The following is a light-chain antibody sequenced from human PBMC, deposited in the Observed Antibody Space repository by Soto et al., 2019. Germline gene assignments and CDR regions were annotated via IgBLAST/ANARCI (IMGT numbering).Light chain of an antibody. CDR2: WAS. J-gene: IGKJ2*01. Sequence: DIVMTQSPDSLAVSLGERATINCKSSQTVLYSSNNRNYLAWYQQKPGQAPQLLIYWASTRQSGVPDRFSGSGSGTDFTLTISSLQAEDVAVYYCQQYYSPPPAYSFGQGTKLEIK. V-gene: IGKV4-1*01. CDR3: QQYYSPPPAYS. CDR1: QTVLYSSNNRNY.